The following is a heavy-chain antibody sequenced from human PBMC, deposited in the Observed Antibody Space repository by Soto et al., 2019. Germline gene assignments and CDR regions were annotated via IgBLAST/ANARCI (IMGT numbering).Heavy chain of an antibody. CDR2: IWYDGGNK. CDR3: ARDFSRKPTYCSSTSCYEAISY. CDR1: GFTFSSHG. Sequence: PGGSLRLSCAASGFTFSSHGMHWVRQAPGKGLEWVAVIWYDGGNKYYADSVKGRFTISRDNAKNSLYLQMNSLRAEDTAVYYCARDFSRKPTYCSSTSCYEAISYWGQGTLVTVSS. D-gene: IGHD2-2*01. V-gene: IGHV3-33*01. J-gene: IGHJ4*02.